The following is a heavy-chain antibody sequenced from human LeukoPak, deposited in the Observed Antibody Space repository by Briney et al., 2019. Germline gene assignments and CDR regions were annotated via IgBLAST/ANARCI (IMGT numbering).Heavy chain of an antibody. Sequence: VASVKVSCKASGYTFTSYGISWVRQAPGQGLEWMGGIIPIFGTANYAQKFQGRVTITTDESTSTAYMELSSLRSEDTAVYYCARDNRGSSSWYSFDYWGQGTLVTISS. CDR1: GYTFTSYG. CDR2: IIPIFGTA. CDR3: ARDNRGSSSWYSFDY. V-gene: IGHV1-69*05. J-gene: IGHJ4*02. D-gene: IGHD6-13*01.